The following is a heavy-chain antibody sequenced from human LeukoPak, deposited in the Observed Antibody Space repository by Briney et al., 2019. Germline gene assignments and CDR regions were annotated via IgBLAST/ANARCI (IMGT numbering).Heavy chain of an antibody. J-gene: IGHJ6*02. Sequence: GGSLRLSCAASGFTFSSYGMHWVRQAPGKGLEWVAVISYDGSNKYYADSVKGRFTISRDNSKNTLYLQMNSLRAEDTAVYYCAKARYDSSGYQYYYGMDVWGQGTTVTVSS. V-gene: IGHV3-30*18. CDR3: AKARYDSSGYQYYYGMDV. CDR1: GFTFSSYG. D-gene: IGHD3-22*01. CDR2: ISYDGSNK.